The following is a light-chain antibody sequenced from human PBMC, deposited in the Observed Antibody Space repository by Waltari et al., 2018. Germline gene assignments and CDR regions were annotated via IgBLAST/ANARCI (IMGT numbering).Light chain of an antibody. J-gene: IGKJ2*01. Sequence: EVVLTQSPGTLSLSPGEKATLSCRASQSLTKRYLAWYQQKPGQPPKPPIYGASSRAAGIPDRFSGSGSGTDFSLTINRLEPDDSAVYYCQQYGSSILYTFGQGTKLEIK. CDR2: GAS. CDR3: QQYGSSILYT. CDR1: QSLTKRY. V-gene: IGKV3-20*01.